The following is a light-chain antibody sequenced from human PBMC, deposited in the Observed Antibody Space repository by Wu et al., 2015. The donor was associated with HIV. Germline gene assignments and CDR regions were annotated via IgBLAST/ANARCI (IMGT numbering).Light chain of an antibody. J-gene: IGKJ1*01. CDR3: HQRTTWPRT. CDR1: QSVNSN. V-gene: IGKV3-15*01. Sequence: EIVMTQSPATLSVSPGERATLSCRASQSVNSNLAWYQQKPGQAPRLLIYGTFTRATGIPARFSGSGSGTEFTLTISSMQSEDFAVYYCHQRTTWPRTFGRRDQGGSQT. CDR2: GTF.